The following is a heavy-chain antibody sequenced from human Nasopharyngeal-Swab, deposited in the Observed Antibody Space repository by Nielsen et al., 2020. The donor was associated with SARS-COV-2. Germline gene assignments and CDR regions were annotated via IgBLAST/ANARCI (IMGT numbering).Heavy chain of an antibody. Sequence: GESLKISCAASGFTFSRYWMHWVRLPPGKGLEWVSQIDVDGRRTTYADSVKGRLTIARDNAKNTLYMQMNSLRDEDTAVYYCVRGPSSGYANDAFGVWGQGTMVTVSS. CDR2: IDVDGRRT. V-gene: IGHV3-74*01. D-gene: IGHD2-2*01. J-gene: IGHJ3*01. CDR1: GFTFSRYW. CDR3: VRGPSSGYANDAFGV.